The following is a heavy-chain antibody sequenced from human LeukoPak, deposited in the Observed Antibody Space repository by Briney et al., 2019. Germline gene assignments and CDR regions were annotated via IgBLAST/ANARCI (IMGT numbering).Heavy chain of an antibody. CDR1: GGSISSGSYY. CDR2: IYTSGST. J-gene: IGHJ6*03. V-gene: IGHV4-61*02. Sequence: SQTLSLTCTVSGGSISSGSYYWSWIRQPAGKGLEWIGRIYTSGSTNYNPSLKSRVTISVDTSKNQFSLELSSVTAADTAVYYCARDFKGDYYYYYMDVWGKGTTVTVSS. CDR3: ARDFKGDYYYYYMDV.